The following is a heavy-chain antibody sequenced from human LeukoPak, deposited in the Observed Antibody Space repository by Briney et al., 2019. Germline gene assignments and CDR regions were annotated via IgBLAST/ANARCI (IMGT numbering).Heavy chain of an antibody. V-gene: IGHV4-34*01. D-gene: IGHD1-14*01. Sequence: SETLSLTCAVYGGSFSGYYWSWIRHPPRKGLEWSGEINHSGSTNYNPSLKSRVTISVDTSKNQFSLKLSSVTAADTAVYYCARGRGNGNRLVWVYWGQGTLVTVSS. CDR2: INHSGST. CDR1: GGSFSGYY. J-gene: IGHJ4*02. CDR3: ARGRGNGNRLVWVY.